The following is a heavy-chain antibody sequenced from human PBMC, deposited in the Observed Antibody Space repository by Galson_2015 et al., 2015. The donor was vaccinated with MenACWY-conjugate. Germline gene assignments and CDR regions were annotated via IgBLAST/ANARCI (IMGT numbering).Heavy chain of an antibody. J-gene: IGHJ6*03. V-gene: IGHV3-15*01. CDR2: IKSQTDGGKI. Sequence: SLRLSCAGSAFTFSNAYMSWVRQAPGKGLEWVGRIKSQTDGGKIDYAAPVKGRLTISRDDSKNTLHLQMNSLKSEDTAAYYCTQHKPDARGVLLIHYYMDGWGDGTTLSVTS. CDR1: AFTFSNAY. D-gene: IGHD3-10*01. CDR3: TQHKPDARGVLLIHYYMDG.